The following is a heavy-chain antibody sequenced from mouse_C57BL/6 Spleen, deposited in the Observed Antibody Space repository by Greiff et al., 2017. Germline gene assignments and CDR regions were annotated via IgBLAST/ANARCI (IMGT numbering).Heavy chain of an antibody. CDR3: AKRALYDGYYGGFAY. CDR1: GFSLTSYG. V-gene: IGHV2-5*01. Sequence: QVQLQQSGPGLVQPSQSLSITCTVSGFSLTSYGVHWVRQSPGKGLEWLGVIWRGGSTDYNAAFMSRLSITKDNSKSQVFFKMNSLQAEDTAIYYGAKRALYDGYYGGFAYGGQGTLVTVSA. D-gene: IGHD2-3*01. J-gene: IGHJ3*01. CDR2: IWRGGST.